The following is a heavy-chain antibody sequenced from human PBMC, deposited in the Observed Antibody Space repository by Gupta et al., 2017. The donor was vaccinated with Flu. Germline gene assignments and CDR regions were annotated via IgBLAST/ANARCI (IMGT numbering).Heavy chain of an antibody. J-gene: IGHJ4*02. CDR2: ISASGVT. CDR1: GFNIVTYA. CDR3: ARGGYASSWYFDS. D-gene: IGHD6-13*01. Sequence: EVQLLESGGVLIQPGGSLRLSCAVSGFNIVTYAMTWVRQAPGKGLEWVSSISASGVTYYADSVEGRFTFSRDNSKDTVYLQMRKLRADDTAVYYCARGGYASSWYFDSWVQGTLVTVS. V-gene: IGHV3-23*01.